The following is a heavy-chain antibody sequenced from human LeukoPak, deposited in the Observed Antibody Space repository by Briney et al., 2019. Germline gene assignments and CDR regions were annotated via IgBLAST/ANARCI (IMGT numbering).Heavy chain of an antibody. CDR1: GFTFSDYY. J-gene: IGHJ4*02. CDR3: ARAPAAHDPFDY. V-gene: IGHV3-11*01. D-gene: IGHD2-2*01. CDR2: ISSSGSTI. Sequence: PGGSLRLSCAASGFTFSDYYMSWIRQAPGKGLEWVSYISSSGSTIYYADSVKGRFTISRDNAKNSLYLQMNSLRAGDTAVYYCARAPAAHDPFDYWGQGTLVTVSS.